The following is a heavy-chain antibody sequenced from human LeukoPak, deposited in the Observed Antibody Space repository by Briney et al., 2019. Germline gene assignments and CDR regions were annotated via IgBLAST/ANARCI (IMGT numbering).Heavy chain of an antibody. Sequence: ASVKVSCKASGYTFTGYCMHWVRQAPGQGLEWMGWINPNSGGTNYAQKLQGRVTMTRDTSISTAYMELSRLRADDTAVYYCARGRGSRHCSGGSCYNWFDPWGQGTLVTVSS. D-gene: IGHD2-15*01. J-gene: IGHJ5*02. CDR1: GYTFTGYC. CDR3: ARGRGSRHCSGGSCYNWFDP. V-gene: IGHV1-2*02. CDR2: INPNSGGT.